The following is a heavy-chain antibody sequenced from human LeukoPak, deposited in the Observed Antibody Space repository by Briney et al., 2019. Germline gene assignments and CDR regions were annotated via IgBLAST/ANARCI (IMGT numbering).Heavy chain of an antibody. D-gene: IGHD3-22*01. V-gene: IGHV3-30*18. J-gene: IGHJ4*02. CDR1: GFTSSSYN. Sequence: GRSLRLSCAASGFTSSSYNMQWVRQAPGKGLEWVAGTSYDGSKKFYADSVKGRFTISRDNSQNTLFLQMNSLRPEDTAVYYCAKPRGLGYYDSSVILDYWGQGTLVTVSS. CDR2: TSYDGSKK. CDR3: AKPRGLGYYDSSVILDY.